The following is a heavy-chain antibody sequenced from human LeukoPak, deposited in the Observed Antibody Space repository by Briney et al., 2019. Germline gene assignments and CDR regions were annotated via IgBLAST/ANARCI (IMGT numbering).Heavy chain of an antibody. CDR2: ISGSGGST. D-gene: IGHD6-19*01. V-gene: IGHV3-23*01. J-gene: IGHJ4*02. CDR3: AKGVRLWLDTLRAPFDY. Sequence: PWGSLRLSCAASGFTFSSYAMSWVRQAPGKGLEWVSAISGSGGSTYYADSVKGRFTISRDNSKNTLYLQMNSLRAEDTAVYYCAKGVRLWLDTLRAPFDYWGQGTLVTVSS. CDR1: GFTFSSYA.